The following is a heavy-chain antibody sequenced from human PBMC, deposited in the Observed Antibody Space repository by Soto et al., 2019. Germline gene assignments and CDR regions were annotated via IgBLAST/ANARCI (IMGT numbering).Heavy chain of an antibody. J-gene: IGHJ6*02. CDR3: AREQDGYILIKPRYYYYGMDV. V-gene: IGHV3-7*01. CDR2: IKQDGSEK. Sequence: GGSLRLSCAASGFTFSSYWMSWVRQAPGKGLEWVANIKQDGSEKYYVDSVKGRFTISRDSAKNSLYLQMNSLRAEDTAVYYCAREQDGYILIKPRYYYYGMDVWGQGNTVTVSS. CDR1: GFTFSSYW. D-gene: IGHD5-12*01.